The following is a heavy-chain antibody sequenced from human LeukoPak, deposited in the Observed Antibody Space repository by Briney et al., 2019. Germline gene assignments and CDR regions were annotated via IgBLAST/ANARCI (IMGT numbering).Heavy chain of an antibody. CDR1: GLTFSSYS. D-gene: IGHD3-10*01. V-gene: IGHV3-30*18. J-gene: IGHJ4*02. CDR2: ISYDGSNK. Sequence: GGSLRLSCAASGLTFSSYSMHWVRQAPGKGLEWVAVISYDGSNKYYADSVKGRFTISRDNSKNTLYLQMNSLRAEDTAVYYCAKEGSSEGHYYGSGFDYWGQGTLVTVSS. CDR3: AKEGSSEGHYYGSGFDY.